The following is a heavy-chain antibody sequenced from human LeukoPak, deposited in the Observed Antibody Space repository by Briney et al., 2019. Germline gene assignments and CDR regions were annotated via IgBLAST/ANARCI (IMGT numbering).Heavy chain of an antibody. J-gene: IGHJ4*02. Sequence: TGGSVRLSCAASGFTFSNAWMSWVRQVPGKELDWVGRIKSKTNGGTTDHAAPVKGRFTISRDDSKSTLYLQMNSLKTEDTAVYYCTYYYDSSTYYHVDYWGQGTLVTVSS. D-gene: IGHD3-22*01. CDR3: TYYYDSSTYYHVDY. V-gene: IGHV3-15*01. CDR2: IKSKTNGGTT. CDR1: GFTFSNAW.